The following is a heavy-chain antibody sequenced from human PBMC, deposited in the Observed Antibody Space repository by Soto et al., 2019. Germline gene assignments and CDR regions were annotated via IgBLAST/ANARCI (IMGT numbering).Heavy chain of an antibody. J-gene: IGHJ6*02. V-gene: IGHV1-69*13. D-gene: IGHD3-3*01. CDR1: GGTFSSYA. CDR3: ARGATIFGVVIQAYYYYGMDV. Sequence: SVKVSCKASGGTFSSYAISWVRQAPGQGLEWMGGIIPIFGTANYAQKFQGRVTITADESTSTAYMELSSLRSEDTAVYYCARGATIFGVVIQAYYYYGMDVWGQGTTVTV. CDR2: IIPIFGTA.